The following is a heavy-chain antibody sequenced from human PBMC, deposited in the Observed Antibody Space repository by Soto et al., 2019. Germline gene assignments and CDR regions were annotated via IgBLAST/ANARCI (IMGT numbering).Heavy chain of an antibody. J-gene: IGHJ6*02. CDR2: ISADNGNT. D-gene: IGHD3-22*01. CDR3: AREGYYDSSGYSYYYYYGMDV. V-gene: IGHV1-18*01. CDR1: GYTFPSYG. Sequence: QVQLVQSGAEVKKPGASVTVSCKASGYTFPSYGISWVRQAPGQGLEWMGWISADNGNTNYAQKLQGRVTMTTDTPTSTADMERRSLRSDDTAVYYCAREGYYDSSGYSYYYYYGMDVWGQGTTVTVSS.